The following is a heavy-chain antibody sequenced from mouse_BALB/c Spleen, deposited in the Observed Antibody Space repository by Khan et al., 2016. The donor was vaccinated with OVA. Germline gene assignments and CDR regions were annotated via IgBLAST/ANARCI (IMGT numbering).Heavy chain of an antibody. CDR3: ARGDYYGSSSFAY. Sequence: LVKTGASVKISCKASGYSFTGYYMHWVKQSHGKSLEWIGYISCYNGATSYNQKFKDKATFTVDTSSSTAYMQFNSLTSEDSAVYYCARGDYYGSSSFAYWGQGTLVTVSA. V-gene: IGHV1S34*01. D-gene: IGHD1-1*01. CDR2: ISCYNGAT. CDR1: GYSFTGYY. J-gene: IGHJ3*01.